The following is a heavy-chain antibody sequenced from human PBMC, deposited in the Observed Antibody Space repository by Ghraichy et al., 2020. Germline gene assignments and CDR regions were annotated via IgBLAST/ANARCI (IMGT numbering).Heavy chain of an antibody. D-gene: IGHD6-13*01. CDR1: GYTFASYG. CDR3: ARDSRAAAAGAEFYFDY. J-gene: IGHJ4*02. CDR2: INTYNGDT. Sequence: ASVKVSCKASGYTFASYGICWVRQAPGQGLEWMGWINTYNGDTIDAHKFQGRVTMTTDASTSTAYMELRSLRSDDTAVFYCARDSRAAAAGAEFYFDYWGQGTLVTVSS. V-gene: IGHV1-18*01.